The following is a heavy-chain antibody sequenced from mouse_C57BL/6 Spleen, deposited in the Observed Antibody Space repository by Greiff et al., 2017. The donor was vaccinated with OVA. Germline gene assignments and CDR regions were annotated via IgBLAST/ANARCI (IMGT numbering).Heavy chain of an antibody. CDR3: ARWELRGPYFDY. Sequence: EVKLQESGPELVKPGASVKMSCKASGYTFTDYNMHWVKQSHGKSLEWIGYINPNNGGTSYNQKFKGKATLTVNKSSSTAYMELRSLTSEDSAVYYCARWELRGPYFDYWGQGTTLTVSS. CDR1: GYTFTDYN. D-gene: IGHD2-4*01. CDR2: INPNNGGT. J-gene: IGHJ2*01. V-gene: IGHV1-22*01.